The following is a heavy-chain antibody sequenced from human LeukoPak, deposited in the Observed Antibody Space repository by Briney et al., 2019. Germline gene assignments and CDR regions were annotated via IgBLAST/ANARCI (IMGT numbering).Heavy chain of an antibody. J-gene: IGHJ5*02. CDR2: ISSSGSTI. CDR3: ARESDYSGFDP. D-gene: IGHD3-10*01. Sequence: GGSLRLSCAASGFTFSSYEMNWVRQAPGKGLEWVSYISSSGSTIYYADSVKGRFTTSRDNAKNSLYLQMNSLRAEDTAVYYCARESDYSGFDPWGQGTLVTVSS. CDR1: GFTFSSYE. V-gene: IGHV3-48*03.